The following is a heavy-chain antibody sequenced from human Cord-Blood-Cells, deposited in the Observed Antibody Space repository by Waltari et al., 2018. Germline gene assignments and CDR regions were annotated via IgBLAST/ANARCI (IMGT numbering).Heavy chain of an antibody. CDR2: IYHSGST. V-gene: IGHV4-38-2*02. Sequence: QVQLQESGPGLVKPSETLSLTCTVSGYSISSGYYWGWIRQPPGKGLEWIGSIYHSGSTYDNPSLKSRVTISVDMSKNQFSLKLSSVTAADTAVYYCARNSGSYELYYWGQGTLVTVSS. CDR3: ARNSGSYELYY. CDR1: GYSISSGYY. J-gene: IGHJ4*02. D-gene: IGHD1-26*01.